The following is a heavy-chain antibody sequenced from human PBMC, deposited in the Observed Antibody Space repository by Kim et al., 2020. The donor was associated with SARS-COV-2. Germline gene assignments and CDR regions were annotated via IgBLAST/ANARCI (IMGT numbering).Heavy chain of an antibody. J-gene: IGHJ4*02. D-gene: IGHD1-26*01. V-gene: IGHV3-74*01. Sequence: ADSGKGRFTNARDNARNTLYLQRNKLRAEDTAVYYCARDQSRAGPTTVDYWGQGTLVTVSS. CDR3: ARDQSRAGPTTVDY.